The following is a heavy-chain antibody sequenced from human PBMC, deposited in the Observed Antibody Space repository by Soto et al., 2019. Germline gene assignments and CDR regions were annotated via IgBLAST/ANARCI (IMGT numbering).Heavy chain of an antibody. CDR3: ARVFKPRGPWNRHYYGMDV. CDR2: IYHSGST. CDR1: GGSISSGGYS. D-gene: IGHD1-1*01. V-gene: IGHV4-30-2*01. J-gene: IGHJ6*02. Sequence: PSETLSLTCAVSGGSISSGGYSWSWIRQPPGKGLEWIGYIYHSGSTYYNPSLKSRVTISVDRSKNQFSLKLSSVTAADTAVYYCARVFKPRGPWNRHYYGMDVWGQGTKVTVS.